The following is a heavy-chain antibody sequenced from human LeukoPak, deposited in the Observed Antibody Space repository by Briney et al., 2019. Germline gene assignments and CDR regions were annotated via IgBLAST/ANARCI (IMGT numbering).Heavy chain of an antibody. CDR1: GGSITSTNW. CDR2: ISLAGQT. D-gene: IGHD1-26*01. J-gene: IGHJ4*02. CDR3: SRESGPFCPFGY. Sequence: SGTLSLTCGVSGGSITSTNWWSWVRQPPGQGLEWIGEISLAGQTNYNPSLNGRVTMSLDKSSNQLSLHLTSVTAADTATYFCSRESGPFCPFGYWGQGTLVIVSS. V-gene: IGHV4-4*02.